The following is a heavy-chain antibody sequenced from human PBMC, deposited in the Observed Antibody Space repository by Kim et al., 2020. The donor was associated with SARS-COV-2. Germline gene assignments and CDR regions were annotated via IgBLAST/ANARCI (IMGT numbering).Heavy chain of an antibody. Sequence: ASVKVSCKASGYTFTGYYMHWVRQAPGQGLEWMGRINPNSGGTNYAQKFQGRVTMTRDTSISTAYMELSRLRSDDTAVYYCARDWDDYSDDAFDIWGQGTMVTVSS. D-gene: IGHD4-17*01. CDR2: INPNSGGT. V-gene: IGHV1-2*06. CDR3: ARDWDDYSDDAFDI. CDR1: GYTFTGYY. J-gene: IGHJ3*02.